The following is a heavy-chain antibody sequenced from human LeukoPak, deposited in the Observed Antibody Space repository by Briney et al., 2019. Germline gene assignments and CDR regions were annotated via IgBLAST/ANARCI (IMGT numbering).Heavy chain of an antibody. CDR3: AKGYYDFWSGYADY. D-gene: IGHD3-3*01. V-gene: IGHV3-23*01. Sequence: GGSLRLSCAASGFTFSSYAMSWVRQAPGKGLEWVSPISDRGGNTYYADSVKGRFTISRDNSKNTLYLQMNSLRAEDTAVYYCAKGYYDFWSGYADYWGQGTLVTVSS. J-gene: IGHJ4*02. CDR2: ISDRGGNT. CDR1: GFTFSSYA.